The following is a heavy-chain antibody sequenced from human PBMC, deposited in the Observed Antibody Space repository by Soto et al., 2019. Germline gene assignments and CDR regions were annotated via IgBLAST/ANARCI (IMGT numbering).Heavy chain of an antibody. D-gene: IGHD1-1*01. V-gene: IGHV4-30-4*01. CDR2: FHNSGRT. Sequence: PSETLSLTCTVSGGSISSGDYYWSWIRQPPGKGLEWVGYFHNSGRTNYNPSLKSRVTISVDSSKSQFSLNLTSVTAADMAVYYCVAGGTRWLQSPFDYWGQGTLVTVSS. J-gene: IGHJ4*02. CDR3: VAGGTRWLQSPFDY. CDR1: GGSISSGDYY.